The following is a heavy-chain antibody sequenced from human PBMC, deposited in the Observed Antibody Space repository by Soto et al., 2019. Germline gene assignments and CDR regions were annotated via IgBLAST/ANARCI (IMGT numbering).Heavy chain of an antibody. J-gene: IGHJ5*02. CDR3: ARDRRLQQLVTHNWFDP. CDR2: INTNTGNP. V-gene: IGHV7-4-1*01. CDR1: GYTFTSYA. D-gene: IGHD6-13*01. Sequence: QVQLVQSGSELKKPGASVKVSCKASGYTFTSYAMNWVRQAPGQGLEWMGWINTNTGNPTYAQGFTGRFVFSLDASVSTAYLQICSLKAEDTAVYYCARDRRLQQLVTHNWFDPWGQGTLVTVSS.